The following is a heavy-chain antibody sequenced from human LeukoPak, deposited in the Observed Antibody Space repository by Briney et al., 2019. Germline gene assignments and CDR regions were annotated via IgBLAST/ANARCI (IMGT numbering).Heavy chain of an antibody. J-gene: IGHJ4*02. CDR3: TTVDYGDLTPAASSDY. CDR2: IKSKTDGGTT. D-gene: IGHD4-17*01. V-gene: IGHV3-15*01. Sequence: VGSLRLSCAASGFTFSNAWMSWVRQAPGKGLEWVGRIKSKTDGGTTDYAAPVKGRFTISRDDSKDTLYLQMNSLKIEDTAVYYCTTVDYGDLTPAASSDYWGQGTLVTVSS. CDR1: GFTFSNAW.